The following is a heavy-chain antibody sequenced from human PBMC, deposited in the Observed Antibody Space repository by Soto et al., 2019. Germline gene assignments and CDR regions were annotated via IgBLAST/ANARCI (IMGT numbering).Heavy chain of an antibody. J-gene: IGHJ6*02. V-gene: IGHV4-34*01. Sequence: SETLSLTCAVYGGSFSGYYWSWIRQPPGKGLEWIGEINHSGSTNYNPSLKSRVTISVDTSKNQFSLKLSSVTAADTAVYYCARAHLYDFWRGYYTGISPYYYGMAVWGQGTTVNVSS. CDR2: INHSGST. CDR1: GGSFSGYY. D-gene: IGHD3-3*01. CDR3: ARAHLYDFWRGYYTGISPYYYGMAV.